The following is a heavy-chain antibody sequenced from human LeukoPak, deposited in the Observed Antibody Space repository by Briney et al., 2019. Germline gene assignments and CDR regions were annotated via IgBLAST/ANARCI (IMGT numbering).Heavy chain of an antibody. CDR2: IGGDSST. V-gene: IGHV3-23*01. CDR3: AKKGSYSSGWYGGHYFDS. D-gene: IGHD6-19*01. Sequence: GGSLRLSCEASGFTFSSYALSWVRQAPGKGLEWVAAIGGDSSTYYTGSVRGRFTISGDNSKNTVYLQMSSLRVEDTAVYYCAKKGSYSSGWYGGHYFDSWGQGTLVTVSS. J-gene: IGHJ4*01. CDR1: GFTFSSYA.